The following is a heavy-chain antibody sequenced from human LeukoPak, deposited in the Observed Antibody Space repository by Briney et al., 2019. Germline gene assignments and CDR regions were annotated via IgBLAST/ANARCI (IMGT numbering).Heavy chain of an antibody. CDR1: GFTFSSYA. Sequence: GGSLRLSCAASGFTFSSYAMSWVRQAPGKGLEWVSAISGSGGSTYYADSVKGRFTISRDNSKNTLYLQMNSLRAEDTAVYYCAKSYDSSGYYQGYFHYWGQGTLVTVSS. CDR2: ISGSGGST. CDR3: AKSYDSSGYYQGYFHY. D-gene: IGHD3-22*01. J-gene: IGHJ4*02. V-gene: IGHV3-23*01.